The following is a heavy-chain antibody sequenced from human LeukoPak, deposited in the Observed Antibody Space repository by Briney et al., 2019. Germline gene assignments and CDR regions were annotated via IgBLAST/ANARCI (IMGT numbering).Heavy chain of an antibody. Sequence: SETQSLTCSVSGGSISSGSYYWNWIRQPAGKGLEWIGRIYKSGSTNYNPSLKSRVTISVDTSKNQFSLKLSSVTAADTAVYYCARRRWGYGSGSYDYWGQGTLVTVSS. CDR2: IYKSGST. CDR1: GGSISSGSYY. V-gene: IGHV4-61*02. J-gene: IGHJ4*02. CDR3: ARRRWGYGSGSYDY. D-gene: IGHD3-10*01.